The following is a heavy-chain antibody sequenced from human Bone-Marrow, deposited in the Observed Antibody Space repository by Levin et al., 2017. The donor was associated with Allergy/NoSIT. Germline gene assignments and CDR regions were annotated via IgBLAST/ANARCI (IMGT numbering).Heavy chain of an antibody. CDR2: IGSSSSYK. J-gene: IGHJ4*02. D-gene: IGHD4-23*01. V-gene: IGHV3-21*01. CDR1: GFNFSNFN. CDR3: ARGISGGRPH. Sequence: KSGGSLRLSCAASGFNFSNFNMNWVRQAPGKGLEWVSSIGSSSSYKYYADSVKGRFSISRDDAKNSLSLQMNNLRAEDTAMYYCARGISGGRPHWGQGTLVTVSS.